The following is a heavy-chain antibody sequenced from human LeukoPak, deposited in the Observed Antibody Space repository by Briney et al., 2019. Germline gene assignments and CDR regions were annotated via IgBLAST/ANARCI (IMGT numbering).Heavy chain of an antibody. J-gene: IGHJ4*02. CDR3: AKDRIAVAGTSGSYFDY. CDR1: GFTFSSYG. CDR2: ISGGGGNT. Sequence: GGSLRLSCAASGFTFSSYGMHWVRQAPGKGLEWVSVISGGGGNTYYADSMKGRFTISRGNSKNTLYLQMNSLRAEDTALYYCAKDRIAVAGTSGSYFDYWGQGTLVTVSS. V-gene: IGHV3-23*01. D-gene: IGHD6-19*01.